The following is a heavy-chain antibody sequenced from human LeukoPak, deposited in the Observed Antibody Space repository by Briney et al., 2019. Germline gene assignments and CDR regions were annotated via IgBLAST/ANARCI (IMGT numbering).Heavy chain of an antibody. CDR2: IYYSGST. CDR1: GGSISSGGYY. J-gene: IGHJ5*02. V-gene: IGHV4-31*03. CDR3: ARGGYCSSTSCYRNWFDP. D-gene: IGHD2-2*02. Sequence: SETLSLTCTVSGGSISSGGYYWSWIRQHPGKGPEWIGYIYYSGSTYYNPSLKRRVTISVDTSKNQFSLKLSSVTAADTAVYYCARGGYCSSTSCYRNWFDPWGQGTLVTVSS.